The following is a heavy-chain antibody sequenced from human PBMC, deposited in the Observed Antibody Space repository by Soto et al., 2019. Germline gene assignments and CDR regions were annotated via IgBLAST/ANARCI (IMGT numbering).Heavy chain of an antibody. CDR1: GYTFTSYY. V-gene: IGHV1-46*01. Sequence: ASVKVSCKASGYTFTSYYMHWVRQPPGQGLEWMGIINPSGGSTSYAQKFQGRVTMTRDTSTSTVYMQLSSLRSEDTAVYYCARDRIVGYNSYYFDYWGQGTLVTVSS. D-gene: IGHD5-18*01. J-gene: IGHJ4*02. CDR2: INPSGGST. CDR3: ARDRIVGYNSYYFDY.